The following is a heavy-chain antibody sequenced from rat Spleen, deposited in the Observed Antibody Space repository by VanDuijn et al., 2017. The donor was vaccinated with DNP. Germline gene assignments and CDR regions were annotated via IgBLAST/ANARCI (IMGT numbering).Heavy chain of an antibody. CDR2: ISYEGSST. V-gene: IGHV5-7*01. Sequence: EVQLVESGGGLVQPGRSLKLSCAASGFTFSDYNMAWVRQAPKKGLEWVATISYEGSSTYYRDSVRGRFTIFRDIPKSTLYLQMDSLRSEDTATYYCASRAPGDYFYGGYFDYWGQGVMVTVSS. D-gene: IGHD1-6*01. J-gene: IGHJ2*01. CDR1: GFTFSDYN. CDR3: ASRAPGDYFYGGYFDY.